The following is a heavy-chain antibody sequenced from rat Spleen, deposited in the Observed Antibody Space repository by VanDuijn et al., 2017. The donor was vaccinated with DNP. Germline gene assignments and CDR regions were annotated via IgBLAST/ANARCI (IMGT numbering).Heavy chain of an antibody. Sequence: EVKLVESGGGSVQPGRPLKVSCVGSEFSFSDYYMAWVRQAPKKGLEWVASISFEGSDTHYGDSVKGRFTISRDNAKSTLYLQMDSLRSEDTATYYCATLPGYKGYWGQGVMVTVSS. D-gene: IGHD1-11*01. CDR2: ISFEGSDT. CDR1: EFSFSDYY. CDR3: ATLPGYKGY. J-gene: IGHJ2*01. V-gene: IGHV5-22*01.